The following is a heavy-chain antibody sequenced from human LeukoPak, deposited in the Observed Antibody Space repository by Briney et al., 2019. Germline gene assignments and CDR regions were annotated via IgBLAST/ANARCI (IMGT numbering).Heavy chain of an antibody. D-gene: IGHD2-2*01. CDR1: GFTFSSYG. Sequence: GGSLRLSCAASGFTFSSYGMHWVHQAPGKGLEWVAFIRYDGSIKYYADSVKGRFTISRDNSKNTLYLQMNSLRAEDTAVYYCAKDNGPYCSSTSCLVYYFDYWGQGTLVTVSS. CDR3: AKDNGPYCSSTSCLVYYFDY. V-gene: IGHV3-30*02. CDR2: IRYDGSIK. J-gene: IGHJ4*02.